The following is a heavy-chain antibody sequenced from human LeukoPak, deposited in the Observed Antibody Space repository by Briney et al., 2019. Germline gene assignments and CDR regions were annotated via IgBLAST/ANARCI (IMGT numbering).Heavy chain of an antibody. CDR2: IYLGESDT. D-gene: IGHD6-6*01. J-gene: IGHJ4*02. CDR1: GYSFTSYW. V-gene: IGHV5-51*01. Sequence: GGSLKISCKGSGYSFTSYWFGWVRQMPGKGLEGMGIIYLGESDTRYSPSFQGQVTISADKSISTAYLQWSSLKASDTAMYYCVLADRPFDYWGQGTLVTVSS. CDR3: VLADRPFDY.